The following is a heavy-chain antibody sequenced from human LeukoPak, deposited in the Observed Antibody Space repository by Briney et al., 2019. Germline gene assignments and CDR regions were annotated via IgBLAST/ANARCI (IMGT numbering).Heavy chain of an antibody. J-gene: IGHJ3*02. CDR1: GYSFTSYW. CDR2: IYPGDSDT. V-gene: IGHV5-51*01. Sequence: GESLKISCKGSGYSFTSYWIGWVRQMPGKGLEWMGIIYPGDSDTRYSPSFQGQVTISADKSISTAYLQWSSLKASDTAMYYCARQLAYSSGYYDAFDIWGQGTMVTVSS. D-gene: IGHD3-22*01. CDR3: ARQLAYSSGYYDAFDI.